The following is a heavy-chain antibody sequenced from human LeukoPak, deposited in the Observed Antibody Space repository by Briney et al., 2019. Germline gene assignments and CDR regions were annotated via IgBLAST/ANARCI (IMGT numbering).Heavy chain of an antibody. CDR2: IYYGETT. J-gene: IGHJ4*02. CDR1: GASISSSNFY. D-gene: IGHD1-26*01. V-gene: IGHV4-39*01. CDR3: VRHYVLHIVGPSY. Sequence: SETLSLTCTVSGASISSSNFYWDWIRQSPGKGLEWIGNIYYGETTSYNPSFKSRVTISVDTSKNQFSLKVNSVTAADTAMYFCVRHYVLHIVGPSYWGQGVLVTVSS.